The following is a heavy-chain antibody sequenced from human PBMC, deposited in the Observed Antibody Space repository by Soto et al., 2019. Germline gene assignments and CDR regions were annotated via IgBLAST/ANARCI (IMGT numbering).Heavy chain of an antibody. Sequence: PGGSLRLSCSASGFTFRKFAMSWVRQAPWKSLEWVSGISGSDGRTSYADSVKGRFTISRDNSKNTLYLQINSLRAEDTAIYYCAKLGSSSWSPHYYFDYWGQGTLVTVSS. D-gene: IGHD2-2*01. CDR3: AKLGSSSWSPHYYFDY. V-gene: IGHV3-23*01. CDR2: ISGSDGRT. J-gene: IGHJ4*02. CDR1: GFTFRKFA.